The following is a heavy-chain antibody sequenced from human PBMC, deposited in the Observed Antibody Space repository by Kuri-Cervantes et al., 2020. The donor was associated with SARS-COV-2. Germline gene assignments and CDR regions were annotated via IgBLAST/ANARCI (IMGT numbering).Heavy chain of an antibody. CDR2: ISGDGGST. V-gene: IGHV3-23*01. CDR3: ARDQDDYSNYHAFDT. J-gene: IGHJ3*02. D-gene: IGHD4-11*01. Sequence: GGSLRLSCRASGFMFNDYAMSWVRQAPGKGLEWVSGISGDGGSTYYADSVKGRFTISRDNSKNTLYLQMNSLRAEDTAVYYCARDQDDYSNYHAFDTWGQGTRVT. CDR1: GFMFNDYA.